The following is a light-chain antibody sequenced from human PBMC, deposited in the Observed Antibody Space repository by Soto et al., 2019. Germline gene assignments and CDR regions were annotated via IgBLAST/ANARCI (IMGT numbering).Light chain of an antibody. V-gene: IGLV1-44*01. CDR3: AAWDDNLNGPV. J-gene: IGLJ2*01. CDR2: SND. CDR1: TSNIESNT. Sequence: QSVLTQPPSASGTPRHRVTISCSGSTSNIESNTVNWYQQLPRTAPKLLIYSNDQRPSGVPDRFSGSKSGTSASLAISGLQSEDEADYYCAAWDDNLNGPVFGGGTKLTVL.